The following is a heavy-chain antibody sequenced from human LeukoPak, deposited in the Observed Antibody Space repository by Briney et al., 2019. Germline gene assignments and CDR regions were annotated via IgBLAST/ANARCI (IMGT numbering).Heavy chain of an antibody. D-gene: IGHD6-6*01. CDR1: GGTFSSYA. CDR2: IIPILGIA. Sequence: ASVKVSCKASGGTFSSYAISWVRQAPGQGLEWMGRIIPILGIANYAQKFQGRATITADKSTSTAYMELSSLRSEDTAVYYCARGGYSSSSSWFDPWGQGTLVTVSS. CDR3: ARGGYSSSSSWFDP. J-gene: IGHJ5*02. V-gene: IGHV1-69*04.